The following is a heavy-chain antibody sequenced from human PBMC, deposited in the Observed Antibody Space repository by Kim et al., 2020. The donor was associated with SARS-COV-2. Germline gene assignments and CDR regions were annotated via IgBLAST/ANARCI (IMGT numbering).Heavy chain of an antibody. CDR3: SRGPPPRAFWSGYYYFDY. CDR2: IISLFGTA. CDR1: GGTFSSYA. Sequence: SVKVTCKASGGTFSSYAISLVRQAPGQGLEWMGGIISLFGTANYAQKFQGRVTITADESTSTAYMELSSLRSGDTAVYYCSRGPPPRAFWSGYYYFDYWGQGTLVTVSS. V-gene: IGHV1-69*13. J-gene: IGHJ4*02. D-gene: IGHD3-3*01.